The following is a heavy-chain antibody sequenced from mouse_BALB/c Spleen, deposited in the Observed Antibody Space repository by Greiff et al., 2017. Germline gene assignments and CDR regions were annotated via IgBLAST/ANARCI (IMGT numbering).Heavy chain of an antibody. CDR3: TRGGDSSGYRAMDY. D-gene: IGHD3-2*01. CDR2: IYPGSGST. Sequence: LQQPGSELVRPGASVKLSCKASGYTFTSYWMHWVKQRHGQGLEWIGNIYPGSGSTNYDEKFKSKGTLTVDTSSSTAYMHLSSLTSEDSAVYYCTRGGDSSGYRAMDYWGQGTSVTVSS. CDR1: GYTFTSYW. V-gene: IGHV1S22*01. J-gene: IGHJ4*01.